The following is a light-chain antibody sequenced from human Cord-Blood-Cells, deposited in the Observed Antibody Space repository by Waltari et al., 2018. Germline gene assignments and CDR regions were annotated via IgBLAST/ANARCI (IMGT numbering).Light chain of an antibody. Sequence: EIVMTQSPATLSVSPGQRATLSCSASQSVSSNLAWYQQKPGQAPRLLIYGASTRATGIPARFSGSGSGTEFTLTISSLQSEDFAVYYCQQYNNWPPKLFTPFGQGTKLEIK. CDR2: GAS. V-gene: IGKV3-15*01. J-gene: IGKJ2*01. CDR3: QQYNNWPPKLFTP. CDR1: QSVSSN.